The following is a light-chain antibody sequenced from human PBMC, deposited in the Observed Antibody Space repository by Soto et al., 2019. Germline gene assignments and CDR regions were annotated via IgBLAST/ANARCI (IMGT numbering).Light chain of an antibody. CDR2: TND. V-gene: IGLV1-44*01. CDR3: AVWDDSLNGHV. J-gene: IGLJ1*01. CDR1: SSNIGTSS. Sequence: QPVLTQPPSASGTPGQTVTISCSGSSSNIGTSSVHWYKHLPGTAPKPLIYTNDQRPSGVPARFSGSKSGTSASLAISGLQSEDEADYYCAVWDDSLNGHVFGAGTKVTVL.